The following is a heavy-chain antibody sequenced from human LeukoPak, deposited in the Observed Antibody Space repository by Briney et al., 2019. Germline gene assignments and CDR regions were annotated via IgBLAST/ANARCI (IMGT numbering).Heavy chain of an antibody. V-gene: IGHV4-39*07. CDR2: IFYSGST. Sequence: PSETLSLTCTVSGASISTSNYYSGWISQPPGKGLEWVVNIFYSGSTYYSPSLRSRVTISLATSRNQFSLKLNSVAAADTAVYYCAKADGYGLVDIWGQGTMVTVSS. D-gene: IGHD3-10*01. J-gene: IGHJ3*02. CDR1: GASISTSNYY. CDR3: AKADGYGLVDI.